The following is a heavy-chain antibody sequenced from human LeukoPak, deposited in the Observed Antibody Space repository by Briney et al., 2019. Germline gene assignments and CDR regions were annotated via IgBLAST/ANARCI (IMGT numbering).Heavy chain of an antibody. CDR1: GYSISSGYY. V-gene: IGHV4-38-2*02. D-gene: IGHD3-3*01. CDR2: IYHSGST. Sequence: PSETLSLTCTVPGYSISSGYYWGWIRQPPGKGLEWIGSIYHSGSTYYNPSLKSRVTISVDTSKNQFSLKLSSVTAADTAVYYCARVRRSLGVFDYWGQGTLVTVSS. J-gene: IGHJ4*02. CDR3: ARVRRSLGVFDY.